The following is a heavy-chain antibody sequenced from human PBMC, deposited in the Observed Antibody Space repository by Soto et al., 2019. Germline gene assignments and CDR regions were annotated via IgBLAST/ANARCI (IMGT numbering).Heavy chain of an antibody. Sequence: SETLSLTCAVSGVSISSGNWWTWVRQTPQRGLEYIGEIFHDGTANYYPSFERRVAISVDTSKNQFSLKLTSVTAADTAIYFCSRQLYDPHLNQISLDFCGQGDRVIVST. CDR3: SRQLYDPHLNQISLDF. V-gene: IGHV4-4*02. CDR2: IFHDGTA. J-gene: IGHJ4*02. D-gene: IGHD3-3*01. CDR1: GVSISSGNW.